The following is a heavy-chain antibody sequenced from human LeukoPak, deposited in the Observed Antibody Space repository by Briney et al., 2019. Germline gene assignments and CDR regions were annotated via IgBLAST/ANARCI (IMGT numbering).Heavy chain of an antibody. J-gene: IGHJ3*02. V-gene: IGHV3-23*01. CDR3: AKDPRRILGSFEI. CDR1: GFTSNTYG. Sequence: GGSLRLSCAASGFTSNTYGMSWVRQAPGKGLEWVSGISGSSGNTYYADSVKGRFTISRDTSKNTLYLQMSSLRAEDTAVYYCAKDPRRILGSFEIWGQGTVVTVS. D-gene: IGHD1-26*01. CDR2: ISGSSGNT.